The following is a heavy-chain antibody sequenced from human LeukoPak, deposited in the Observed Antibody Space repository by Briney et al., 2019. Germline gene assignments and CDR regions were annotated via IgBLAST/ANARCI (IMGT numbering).Heavy chain of an antibody. V-gene: IGHV3-53*04. CDR1: GFTVSSNY. CDR2: IYSGGST. CDR3: ARHYYDSSGYPDAIDY. Sequence: GGSLRLSCAASGFTVSSNYMSWVRQAPGKGLEWVSVIYSGGSTYYADSVKGRFTISRHNSKNTLYLQMNSLRAEDTAVYYCARHYYDSSGYPDAIDYWGQGTLVTVSS. J-gene: IGHJ4*02. D-gene: IGHD3-22*01.